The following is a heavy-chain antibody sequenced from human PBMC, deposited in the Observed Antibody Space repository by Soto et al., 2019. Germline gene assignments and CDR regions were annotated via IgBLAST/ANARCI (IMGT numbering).Heavy chain of an antibody. CDR1: GYTFTNFG. D-gene: IGHD3-9*01. Sequence: ASVKVSCKASGYTFTNFGISWVRQAPGQGLEWMGWISAYNGNTNYAQKFQGRVTMSTDTSTSTAYMELRSLRSDDTAVYYCARTYYDILTGTPDWFDPWGQGTLVTVSS. J-gene: IGHJ5*02. CDR3: ARTYYDILTGTPDWFDP. CDR2: ISAYNGNT. V-gene: IGHV1-18*01.